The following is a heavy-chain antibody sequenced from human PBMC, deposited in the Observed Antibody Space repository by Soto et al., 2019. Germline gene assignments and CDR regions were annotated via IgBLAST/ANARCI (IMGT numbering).Heavy chain of an antibody. Sequence: QVQLVQSGAEVKKPGASVKVSCKASGYTFTSYGISWVRQAPGQGLEWMGWISAYNGNTNYAQKLQGRVTMTTDTSTSTAYMELRSLRSDDTAVYYCARPHYDILTCYQFRYFDLWGRGTLVTVSS. J-gene: IGHJ2*01. V-gene: IGHV1-18*01. CDR3: ARPHYDILTCYQFRYFDL. CDR2: ISAYNGNT. D-gene: IGHD3-9*01. CDR1: GYTFTSYG.